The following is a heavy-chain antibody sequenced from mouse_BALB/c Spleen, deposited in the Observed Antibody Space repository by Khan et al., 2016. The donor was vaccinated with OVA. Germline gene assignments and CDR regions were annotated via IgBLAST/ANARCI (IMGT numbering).Heavy chain of an antibody. J-gene: IGHJ2*01. CDR2: INPSTGYT. CDR3: ARRGLRWDFDY. V-gene: IGHV1-7*01. Sequence: VQLQQSGAELAKPGASVKMSCKASGYTFINYWILWVKQRPGQGLEWIGYINPSTGYTEYNQNFKDKATLTADKSSSTAYMQMSSLTSEDSAICYCARRGLRWDFDYWSQGTTLTVSS. CDR1: GYTFINYW. D-gene: IGHD1-1*01.